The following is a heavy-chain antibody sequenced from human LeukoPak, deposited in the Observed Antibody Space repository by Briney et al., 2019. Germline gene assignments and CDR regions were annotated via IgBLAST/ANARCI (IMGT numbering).Heavy chain of an antibody. V-gene: IGHV1-18*01. CDR2: ISGYNGNT. CDR3: ARSGGGHPIDY. J-gene: IGHJ4*02. Sequence: ASVNVSRKPSVYIFTSYGICWVRQAPGQGLEWMGWISGYNGNTNYAQKLQGRVTMTTDTSTSTAYMELRSLRSDDTAVYYCARSGGGHPIDYWGQGTLVTVSS. CDR1: VYIFTSYG. D-gene: IGHD2-8*02.